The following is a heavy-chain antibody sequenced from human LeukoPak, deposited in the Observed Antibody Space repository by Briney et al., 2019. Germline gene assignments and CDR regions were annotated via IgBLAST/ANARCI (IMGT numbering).Heavy chain of an antibody. J-gene: IGHJ4*02. CDR1: GFTFSDYY. V-gene: IGHV3-11*04. Sequence: PGGSLRLSCAASGFTFSDYYMSWIRQAPGKGLELVSYISSSGSTIYYADSVKGRFTISRDNAKNSLYLQMNSLRAEDTAVYYCARDLGDYYDSSGYYPLDYWGQGTLVTVSS. CDR3: ARDLGDYYDSSGYYPLDY. D-gene: IGHD3-22*01. CDR2: ISSSGSTI.